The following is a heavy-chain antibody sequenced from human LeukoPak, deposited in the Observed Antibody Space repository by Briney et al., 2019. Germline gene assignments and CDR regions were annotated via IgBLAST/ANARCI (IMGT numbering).Heavy chain of an antibody. CDR1: GCTFTSYD. J-gene: IGHJ4*02. CDR2: MNPNSGNT. V-gene: IGHV1-8*01. CDR3: ARTCSGTSCADFDY. Sequence: ASVKVSCKASGCTFTSYDINWVRQATGQGLGWMGWMNPNSGNTGYAQKFQGRVTMTRNTSISTAYMEVSSLTSEDTAVYYCARTCSGTSCADFDYWGQGSLVTVSS. D-gene: IGHD2-2*01.